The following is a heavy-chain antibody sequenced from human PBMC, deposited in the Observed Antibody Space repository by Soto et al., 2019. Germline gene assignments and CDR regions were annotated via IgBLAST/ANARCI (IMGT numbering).Heavy chain of an antibody. CDR1: GYSFTSYW. J-gene: IGHJ5*02. Sequence: EVQLVQSGAEVKKPGESLQISCKGSGYSFTSYWIGWVRQMPGKGLEWMGIIYPGDSDTRYSPSFQGQVTISADKSISTAYLQRSSLKASDTAMYYCARYPPSEAAAGIDWFDPWGQGTLVTVSS. CDR3: ARYPPSEAAAGIDWFDP. CDR2: IYPGDSDT. V-gene: IGHV5-51*01. D-gene: IGHD6-13*01.